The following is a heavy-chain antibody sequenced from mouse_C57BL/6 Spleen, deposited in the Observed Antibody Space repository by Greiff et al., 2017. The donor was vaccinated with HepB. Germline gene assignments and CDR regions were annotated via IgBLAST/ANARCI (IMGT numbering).Heavy chain of an antibody. Sequence: VKLVESGAELVKPGASVKMSCKASGYTFTTYPIEWMKQNHGKSLEWIGNFHPYNDDTKYNEKFKGKATLTVEKSSSTVYLELSRLTSDDSAVYYCARGCTTVVAHWYFDVWGTGTTVTVSS. J-gene: IGHJ1*03. V-gene: IGHV1-47*01. CDR1: GYTFTTYP. CDR2: FHPYNDDT. D-gene: IGHD1-1*01. CDR3: ARGCTTVVAHWYFDV.